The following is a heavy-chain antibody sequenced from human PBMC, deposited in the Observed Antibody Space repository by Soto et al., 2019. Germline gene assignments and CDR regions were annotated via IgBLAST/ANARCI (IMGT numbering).Heavy chain of an antibody. D-gene: IGHD2-21*02. CDR1: GGTVASSHW. Sequence: SETLSLTCGVSGGTVASSHWWSWVRQSPGRGLEWIGNVYHTGDTNFNPSLQSRVTFSVDKSNNQFSLRLTSVTAADTAVYFCAREIVTAGGNNYFDPWGPGTLVTSPQ. CDR2: VYHTGDT. J-gene: IGHJ5*02. CDR3: AREIVTAGGNNYFDP. V-gene: IGHV4-4*02.